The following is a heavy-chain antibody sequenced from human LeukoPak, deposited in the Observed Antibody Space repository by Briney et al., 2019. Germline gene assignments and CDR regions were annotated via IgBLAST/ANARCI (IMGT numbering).Heavy chain of an antibody. D-gene: IGHD5-12*01. CDR3: ARVGSGYDLAVGDYYYYYMDV. CDR2: ISAYNDNT. V-gene: IGHV1-18*01. J-gene: IGHJ6*03. Sequence: VASVKVSCKASGYTFTSYGISWVRQAPGQGLEWMGWISAYNDNTNYAQKLQGRVTMTTDTSTSTAYMELRSLRSDDTAVYYCARVGSGYDLAVGDYYYYYMDVWGKGTTVTVSS. CDR1: GYTFTSYG.